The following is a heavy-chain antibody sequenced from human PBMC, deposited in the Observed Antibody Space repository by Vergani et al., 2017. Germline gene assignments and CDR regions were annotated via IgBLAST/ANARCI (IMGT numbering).Heavy chain of an antibody. V-gene: IGHV4-39*01. J-gene: IGHJ4*02. Sequence: QVQLQESGPGLVKPSETLSLTCTVSGDSVISTDYHWGWIRQPPGKGLEWIGSMDYSGSTSYNPSLESLISISVDTPKNQFSLRLPAGTAADTAVYYCASKRGACRAAYCHSYDFWGPGTLVGVSS. CDR3: ASKRGACRAAYCHSYDF. CDR2: MDYSGST. CDR1: GDSVISTDYH. D-gene: IGHD2-8*02.